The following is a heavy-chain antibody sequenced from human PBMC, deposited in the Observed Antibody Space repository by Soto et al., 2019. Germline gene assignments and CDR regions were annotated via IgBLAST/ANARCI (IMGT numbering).Heavy chain of an antibody. D-gene: IGHD3-16*01. J-gene: IGHJ6*02. CDR1: GFTFSSYA. CDR2: ISGSGGST. CDR3: AVSDPSGMDV. V-gene: IGHV3-23*01. Sequence: EVQLLESGGVLVQPGGSLRLSCAASGFTFSSYAMSWVRQAPGKGLDCVSAISGSGGSTYYADSVKGRFTISRDNSKNTLYLQMNSLRAEDTAVYYCAVSDPSGMDVCGQGTTVTVSS.